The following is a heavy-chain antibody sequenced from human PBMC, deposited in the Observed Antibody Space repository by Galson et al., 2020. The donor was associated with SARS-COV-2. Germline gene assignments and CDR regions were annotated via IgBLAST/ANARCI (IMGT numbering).Heavy chain of an antibody. V-gene: IGHV4-39*01. CDR2: IYYSGST. D-gene: IGHD6-19*01. CDR3: ASGGSDGLSGWYSFDY. Sequence: SETLSLTCTVSGGSISSSSYYWGWIRQPPGKGLEWIGSIYYSGSTYYNPSLKSRVTISVDTSKNQFSLKLSSVTAADTAVYYCASGGSDGLSGWYSFDYWGQGTLVTVSS. J-gene: IGHJ4*02. CDR1: GGSISSSSYY.